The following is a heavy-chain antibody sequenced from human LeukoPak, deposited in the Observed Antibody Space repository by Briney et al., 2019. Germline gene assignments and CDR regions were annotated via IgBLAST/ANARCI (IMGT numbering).Heavy chain of an antibody. CDR3: ARHNSRLLNSGWSN. CDR2: IYYSGST. V-gene: IGHV4-39*01. D-gene: IGHD6-19*01. J-gene: IGHJ4*02. CDR1: GGSISSSSYY. Sequence: SETLSLTCTVSGGSISSSSYYWGWIRQPPGKGLEWIGSIYYSGSTYYNPSLKGRVTISVDTSKSQCSLKLSSVTAADTAVYYCARHNSRLLNSGWSNWGQGTLVTVSS.